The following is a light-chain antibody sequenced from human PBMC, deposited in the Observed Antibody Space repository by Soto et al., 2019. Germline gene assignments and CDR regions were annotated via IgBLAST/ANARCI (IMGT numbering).Light chain of an antibody. J-gene: IGKJ5*01. CDR1: HSVSSN. CDR3: QQYNNWPPLT. CDR2: GAS. Sequence: EIVMTQSPATLSVSPGERATLSCRASHSVSSNLAWYQQKPGQAPRLLIYGASTRSTGIPARFTGSGSGTEFTLTISSLQSEDFAVYYCQQYNNWPPLTFGQGTRLEIK. V-gene: IGKV3-15*01.